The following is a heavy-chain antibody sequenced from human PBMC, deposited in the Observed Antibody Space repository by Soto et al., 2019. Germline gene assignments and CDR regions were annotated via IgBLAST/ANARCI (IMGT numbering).Heavy chain of an antibody. CDR1: GFTFSSYG. CDR3: AKEVWSGPMDV. V-gene: IGHV3-30*18. Sequence: QVQLVESGGGVVQPGRSLRLSCAASGFTFSSYGMHWVRQAPGKGLEWVAVISYDGSNKYYADSVKDRFPIARDNSQKPLDLQMTSLRAEDTGVYYCAKEVWSGPMDVWGQGNTVTVSS. CDR2: ISYDGSNK. J-gene: IGHJ6*02. D-gene: IGHD3-3*01.